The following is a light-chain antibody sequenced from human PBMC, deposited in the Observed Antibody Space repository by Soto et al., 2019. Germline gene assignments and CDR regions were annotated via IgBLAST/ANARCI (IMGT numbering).Light chain of an antibody. CDR2: DVR. V-gene: IGLV2-14*03. CDR1: SSDVGYYNY. J-gene: IGLJ1*01. Sequence: QSALTQPASVSGSPGQSITISCTGTSSDVGYYNYVSWYQQLPGKAPKLMIYDVRNRPSGVSNRFSGSKSGNTASLTISGLQAEDEADYYCSSYTSSSTYVFGTGTKVTVL. CDR3: SSYTSSSTYV.